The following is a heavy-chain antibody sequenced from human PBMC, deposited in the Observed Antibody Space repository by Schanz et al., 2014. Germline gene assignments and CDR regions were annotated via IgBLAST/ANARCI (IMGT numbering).Heavy chain of an antibody. CDR1: GFAFSSYG. CDR3: ARDFHGYGPHLDY. D-gene: IGHD5-12*01. V-gene: IGHV3-23*01. CDR2: IGVDGTTT. Sequence: EVQLLESGGGLVQPGGSLRLSCLASGFAFSSYGMNWLRQAPGKGLEWVSVIGVDGTTTYYADSVKGRFTISRDNSKNTWYLQLNSLRAEDTAVYYCARDFHGYGPHLDYWGQGSLVTVSS. J-gene: IGHJ4*02.